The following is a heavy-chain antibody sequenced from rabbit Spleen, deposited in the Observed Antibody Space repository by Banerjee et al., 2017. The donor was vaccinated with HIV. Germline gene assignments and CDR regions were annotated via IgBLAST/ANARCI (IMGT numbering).Heavy chain of an antibody. CDR1: GFSFSSSYY. CDR2: IYAGSSGST. V-gene: IGHV1S45*01. D-gene: IGHD6-1*01. J-gene: IGHJ4*01. CDR3: AGYYDYGDGGYGYGRL. Sequence: QEQLVESGGGLVQPEGSLTLTCTASGFSFSSSYYVYWVRQAPGKGLEWIACIYAGSSGSTYYASWAKGRFTISKTSSTTVTLQMTSLTAADTATYFCAGYYDYGDGGYGYGRLWGPGTLVTVS.